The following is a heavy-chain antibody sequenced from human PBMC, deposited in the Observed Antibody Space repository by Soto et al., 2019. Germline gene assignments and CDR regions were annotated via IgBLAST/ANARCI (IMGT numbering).Heavy chain of an antibody. Sequence: PGGSLRPACPASGFTFSSYAMHWVRQAPGKGLEWVAVISYDGSNKYYADSVKGRFTISSDNSKNTLYLQMNSLRAEDTAVYYCARGHYDILTATGEPYYYYGMDVWGQGTTVTVSS. V-gene: IGHV3-30-3*01. J-gene: IGHJ6*02. D-gene: IGHD3-9*01. CDR2: ISYDGSNK. CDR1: GFTFSSYA. CDR3: ARGHYDILTATGEPYYYYGMDV.